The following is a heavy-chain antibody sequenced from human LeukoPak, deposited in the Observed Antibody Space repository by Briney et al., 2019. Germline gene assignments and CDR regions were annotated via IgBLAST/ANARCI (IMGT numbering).Heavy chain of an antibody. V-gene: IGHV3-23*01. J-gene: IGHJ4*02. CDR3: AKDQVIRERDYGDKYYFDY. CDR2: IGGSGGST. Sequence: PGGSLRLSCAASGFTFSSYAMSWVRQAPGKGLEWVSAIGGSGGSTYYADSVKGRFTISRDNSKNTLYLQMNSLRAEDTAVYYCAKDQVIRERDYGDKYYFDYWGQGTLVTVSS. CDR1: GFTFSSYA. D-gene: IGHD4-17*01.